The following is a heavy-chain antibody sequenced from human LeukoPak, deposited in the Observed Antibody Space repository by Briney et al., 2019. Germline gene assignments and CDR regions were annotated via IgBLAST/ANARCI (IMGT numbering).Heavy chain of an antibody. CDR1: GFTFSSYW. D-gene: IGHD3-16*01. Sequence: GGSLRLSCAASGFTFSSYWMSWVRQAPGKGLEWVANIKQDGSEKYYVDSVKGRFTISRDNAKNSLYLQMNSLRAEDTAVYYCASEGGGNWFDPWGQGTLVTVSS. CDR2: IKQDGSEK. J-gene: IGHJ5*02. CDR3: ASEGGGNWFDP. V-gene: IGHV3-7*03.